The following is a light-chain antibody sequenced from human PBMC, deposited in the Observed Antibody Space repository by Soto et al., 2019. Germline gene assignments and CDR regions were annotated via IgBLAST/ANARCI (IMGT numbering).Light chain of an antibody. CDR2: AAS. Sequence: EIVMTQSPATLSVSPGEGATLSCRASQSVSSNLAWYQQKPGQAPRLLIYAASTRATGIPVKFSGSGSGTEFTLTISNLQSEDFAVYYCQQFHDWPRTFGQGTKLEIK. V-gene: IGKV3-15*01. J-gene: IGKJ1*01. CDR1: QSVSSN. CDR3: QQFHDWPRT.